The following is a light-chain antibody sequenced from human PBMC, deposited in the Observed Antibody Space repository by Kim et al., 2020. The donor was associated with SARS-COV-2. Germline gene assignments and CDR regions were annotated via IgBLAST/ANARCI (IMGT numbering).Light chain of an antibody. J-gene: IGLJ3*02. V-gene: IGLV2-14*03. CDR2: DVS. CDR3: SSYTSSYTGV. CDR1: RFDVADYNY. Sequence: QSALTQPASVSGSPGQSITIPCTRPRFDVADYNYVSWYQQHPGKAPKLMIYDVSHRPSGVSNLFSGSKSGNTASLTISGLQAEDEADYYCSSYTSSYTGVFGGGTQLTVL.